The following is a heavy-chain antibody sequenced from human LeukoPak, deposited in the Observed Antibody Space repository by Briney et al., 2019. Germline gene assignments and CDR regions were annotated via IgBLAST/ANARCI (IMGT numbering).Heavy chain of an antibody. J-gene: IGHJ4*02. D-gene: IGHD5-12*01. CDR2: IIPIFGTA. Sequence: ASVKVSCKASGGTFSSYAISWVRQAPGQGLEWMGGIIPIFGTANYAQKFQGRVTITADKSTSTAYMELSSLRSEDTAVYYCARDIVATIGRPFDYWGQGTLVTVSS. CDR3: ARDIVATIGRPFDY. V-gene: IGHV1-69*06. CDR1: GGTFSSYA.